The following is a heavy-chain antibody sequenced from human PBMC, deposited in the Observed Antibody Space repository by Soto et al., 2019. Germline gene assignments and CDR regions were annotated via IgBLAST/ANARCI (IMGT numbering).Heavy chain of an antibody. CDR1: GGTFSSYA. Sequence: ASVKVSCKASGGTFSSYAISWVRQAPGQGLEWMGGITPIFGTANYAQKFQGRVTITADESTSTAYMELSSLRSEDTAVHYCARAADYGSGSQDAFDIWGQGTMVTVSS. CDR2: ITPIFGTA. D-gene: IGHD3-10*01. CDR3: ARAADYGSGSQDAFDI. V-gene: IGHV1-69*13. J-gene: IGHJ3*02.